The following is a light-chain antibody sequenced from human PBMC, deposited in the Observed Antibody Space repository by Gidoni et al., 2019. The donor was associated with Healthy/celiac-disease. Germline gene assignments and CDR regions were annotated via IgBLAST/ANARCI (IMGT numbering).Light chain of an antibody. CDR3: GTWDSSLSAVV. CDR1: SSNIGNNY. J-gene: IGLJ2*01. Sequence: QSVLTQPPSVSAAPGQKFHISCSGSSSNIGNNYVSWYQQLPGTAPKLLIYDNNKRPSGIPDRFSGSKSGTSATLGITGLQTGDEADYYCGTWDSSLSAVVFGGGTKLTVL. CDR2: DNN. V-gene: IGLV1-51*01.